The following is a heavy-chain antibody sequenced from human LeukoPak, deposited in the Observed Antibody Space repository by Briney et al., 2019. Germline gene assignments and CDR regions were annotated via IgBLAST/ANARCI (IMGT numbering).Heavy chain of an antibody. J-gene: IGHJ6*03. CDR2: INPNSGGT. D-gene: IGHD3-22*01. V-gene: IGHV1-2*02. Sequence: ASVKVSCKASGYTFTSYGISWVRQAPGQGLEWMGWINPNSGGTNYAQKFQGRVTMTRDTSISTAYMELSRLRSDDTAVYYCARSETKGSSGYYHTHYYYYYYMDVWGKGTTVTVSS. CDR1: GYTFTSYG. CDR3: ARSETKGSSGYYHTHYYYYYYMDV.